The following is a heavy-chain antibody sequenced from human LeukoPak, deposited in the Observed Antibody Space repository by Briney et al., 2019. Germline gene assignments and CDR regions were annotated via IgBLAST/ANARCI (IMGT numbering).Heavy chain of an antibody. V-gene: IGHV4-39*01. J-gene: IGHJ1*01. D-gene: IGHD2-2*02. CDR1: GGSISSSSYY. CDR3: ARHEYCSSTSCYTRYFQH. CDR2: IYYSGST. Sequence: PSETLSLTCTVSGGSISSSSYYWGWIRQPPGKGLEWIGSIYYSGSTYYNPSLKSRVTISVDTSKNQFSLKLSSVTAADTAVYYCARHEYCSSTSCYTRYFQHWGQGTLVTVSS.